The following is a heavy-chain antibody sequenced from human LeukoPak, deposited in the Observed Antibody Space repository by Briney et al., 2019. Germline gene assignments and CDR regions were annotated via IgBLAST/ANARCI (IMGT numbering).Heavy chain of an antibody. CDR3: AKDSESTGDPVDY. CDR1: GFTFSSYA. CDR2: ISPSGGDT. J-gene: IGHJ4*02. Sequence: PGGSLRLSCAASGFTFSSYAMTWVRQAPGEGLEWVSAISPSGGDTYYADSVQGRFSISRDDSKNTLYLQMNSLRAEDTAVYYCAKDSESTGDPVDYWGQGTLVTVSS. V-gene: IGHV3-23*01. D-gene: IGHD7-27*01.